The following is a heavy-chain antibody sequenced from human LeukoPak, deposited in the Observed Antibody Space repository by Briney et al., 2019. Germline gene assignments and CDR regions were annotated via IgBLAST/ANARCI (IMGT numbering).Heavy chain of an antibody. CDR2: IYYSGST. J-gene: IGHJ4*02. Sequence: SETLSLTCTVCGGSISSYCWSWNRQPPGKGLEWIGYIYYSGSTNYNPSLKSRVTISVDTSKNQFSLKLSSVTAADTAVYYCARVGARYYFDYWGQGALVTVSS. V-gene: IGHV4-59*01. CDR3: ARVGARYYFDY. D-gene: IGHD1-26*01. CDR1: GGSISSYC.